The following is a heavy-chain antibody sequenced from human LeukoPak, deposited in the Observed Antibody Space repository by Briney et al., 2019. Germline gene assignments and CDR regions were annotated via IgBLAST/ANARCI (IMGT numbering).Heavy chain of an antibody. Sequence: ASVKVSCKASGGTFSSYAISWVRQAPGQGLEWMGGIIPIFGTANYAQKFQGRVTITRNTSISTAYMELSSLRSEDTAVYYCARSAGYCSSTSCSYYYYYYYMDVWGKGTTVTVSS. J-gene: IGHJ6*03. CDR3: ARSAGYCSSTSCSYYYYYYYMDV. CDR2: IIPIFGTA. CDR1: GGTFSSYA. V-gene: IGHV1-69*05. D-gene: IGHD2-2*01.